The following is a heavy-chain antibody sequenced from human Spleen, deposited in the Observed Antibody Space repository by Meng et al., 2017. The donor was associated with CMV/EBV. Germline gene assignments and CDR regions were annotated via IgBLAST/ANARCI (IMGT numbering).Heavy chain of an antibody. CDR3: ARDNRGSYYVGGY. CDR2: IYYSGST. D-gene: IGHD1-26*01. Sequence: VSGGSISSGGYYWSWIRQHPGKGLEWIGYIYYSGSTYYNPSLKSRVTISVDTSKNQFSLKLSSVTAADTAVYYCARDNRGSYYVGGYWGQGTLVTVSS. CDR1: GGSISSGGYY. V-gene: IGHV4-31*02. J-gene: IGHJ4*02.